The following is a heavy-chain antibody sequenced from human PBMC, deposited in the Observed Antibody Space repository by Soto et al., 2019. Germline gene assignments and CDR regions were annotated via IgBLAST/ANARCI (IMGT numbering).Heavy chain of an antibody. V-gene: IGHV3-33*01. CDR3: AREVDIVAGHAFDI. CDR1: GFTFSSYG. CDR2: IWYDGSNK. Sequence: QVQLVESGGGVVQPGRSLRLSCAASGFTFSSYGMHWVRQAPGKGLEWVAVIWYDGSNKYYADSVKGRFTISRDNSKTTLYLQMNSLRAEDTAVYYCAREVDIVAGHAFDIWGQGTMVTVSS. J-gene: IGHJ3*02. D-gene: IGHD5-12*01.